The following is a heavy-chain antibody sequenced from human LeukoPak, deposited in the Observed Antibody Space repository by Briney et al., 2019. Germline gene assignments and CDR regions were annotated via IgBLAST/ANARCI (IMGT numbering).Heavy chain of an antibody. CDR3: VYGSGSYARFDY. CDR2: INHSGST. J-gene: IGHJ4*02. D-gene: IGHD3-10*01. CDR1: GGSFSGYY. Sequence: SETLSLTCAVYGGSFSGYYWSWIRQPPGKGLEWIGEINHSGSTNYNPSLKSRVTISVDTSKNQFSLKLSSVTAADTAVYYCVYGSGSYARFDYWGQGTLVTVSS. V-gene: IGHV4-34*01.